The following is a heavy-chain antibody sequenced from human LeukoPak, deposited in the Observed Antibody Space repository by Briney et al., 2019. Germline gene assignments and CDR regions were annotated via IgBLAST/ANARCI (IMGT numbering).Heavy chain of an antibody. V-gene: IGHV3-23*01. J-gene: IGHJ4*02. CDR3: AKGALSADCTALNGY. CDR2: ISGSGGST. CDR1: AFTVTSYG. D-gene: IGHD6-13*01. Sequence: GRSLRLSCAASAFTVTSYGIRCVRQPPGKWMEWVSVISGSGGSTYYADSVKGRFTISRDNSKNTLYLQMNSLSAEETAEYYCAKGALSADCTALNGYWGQGTLVTVSS.